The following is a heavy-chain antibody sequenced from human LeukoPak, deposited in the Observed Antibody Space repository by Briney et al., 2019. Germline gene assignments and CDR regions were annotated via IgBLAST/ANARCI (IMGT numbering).Heavy chain of an antibody. CDR3: ANVPAASLYYYYMDV. CDR1: GFTFSSYA. V-gene: IGHV3-23*01. J-gene: IGHJ6*03. Sequence: GGSLRLSCAGSGFTFSSYAMSWVRQAPGKGLEWVSAISGSGGSTYYADSVKGRFTISRDNSKNTLYLQMNSLRAEDTAVYYCANVPAASLYYYYMDVWGKGTTVTVS. CDR2: ISGSGGST. D-gene: IGHD2-2*01.